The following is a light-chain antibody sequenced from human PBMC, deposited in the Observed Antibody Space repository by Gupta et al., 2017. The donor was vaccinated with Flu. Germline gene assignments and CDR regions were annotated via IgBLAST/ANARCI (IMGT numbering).Light chain of an antibody. V-gene: IGKV3-11*01. Sequence: IVLTQSPATLSLSPGERATLSCRASQSVSIYLAWYQQKPGQAPRLLLYDASNRATGVPARFSGSGSGTDFTLTISSLEPEDFAVYYCQQRSNWLLTFGQGTRLEIK. J-gene: IGKJ5*01. CDR1: QSVSIY. CDR3: QQRSNWLLT. CDR2: DAS.